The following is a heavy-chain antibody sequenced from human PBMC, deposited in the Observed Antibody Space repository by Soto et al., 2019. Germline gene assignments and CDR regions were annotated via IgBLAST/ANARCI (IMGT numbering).Heavy chain of an antibody. CDR3: ARVDGYSYGNWFDP. CDR1: GVSISSGGYS. Sequence: SETLSLTCAVSGVSISSGGYSWSWIRQPPGKGLEWIGYIYHSGSTYYNPSLKSRVTISVDRSKNQFSLKLSSVTAADTAVYYCARVDGYSYGNWFDPWGQGTLVTVSS. D-gene: IGHD5-18*01. V-gene: IGHV4-30-2*01. CDR2: IYHSGST. J-gene: IGHJ5*02.